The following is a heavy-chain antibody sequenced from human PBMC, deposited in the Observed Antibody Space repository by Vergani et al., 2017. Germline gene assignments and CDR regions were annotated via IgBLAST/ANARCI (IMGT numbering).Heavy chain of an antibody. Sequence: QVHLQQRGAGVLKPSETLSLSCGVIGGSLSGYFWSWIRQSPGRGLEWIGEITASGSAKYSPSATSRVTISVDTSKNQFSLKLSSVTAADTAVYYCARDQGFGYKTSYGMNVWGQGTTVTVSS. CDR1: GGSLSGYF. CDR2: ITASGSA. D-gene: IGHD3-10*01. V-gene: IGHV4-34*02. J-gene: IGHJ6*02. CDR3: ARDQGFGYKTSYGMNV.